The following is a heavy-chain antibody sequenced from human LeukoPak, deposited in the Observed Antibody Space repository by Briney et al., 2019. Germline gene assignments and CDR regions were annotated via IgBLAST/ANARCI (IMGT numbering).Heavy chain of an antibody. CDR1: GFTFSSYG. J-gene: IGHJ4*02. V-gene: IGHV3-30*02. CDR3: ARDPRGWFGDFDY. D-gene: IGHD3-10*01. CDR2: IRYDGSNK. Sequence: GGSLRLSGAASGFTFSSYGMHWVRQAPGKGLEWVAFIRYDGSNKYYADSVKGRFTISRDNSKNSLYLQMNSLRAEDTAVYYCARDPRGWFGDFDYWGQGTLVTVSS.